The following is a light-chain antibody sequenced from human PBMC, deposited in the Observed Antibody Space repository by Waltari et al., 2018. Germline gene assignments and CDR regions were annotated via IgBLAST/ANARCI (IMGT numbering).Light chain of an antibody. CDR3: CSFAGSYTWV. CDR2: DFT. J-gene: IGLJ3*02. CDR1: SPSVSVNNH. V-gene: IGLV2-11*02. Sequence: QSALTQPPPVSGSPGPSVPIPCTGTSPSVSVNNHVSWYQQYPGKAPKLFIYDFTKRPSGVPDRFSASKSGNTASLTISGLQAEDEADYYCCSFAGSYTWVFGGGTKLTVL.